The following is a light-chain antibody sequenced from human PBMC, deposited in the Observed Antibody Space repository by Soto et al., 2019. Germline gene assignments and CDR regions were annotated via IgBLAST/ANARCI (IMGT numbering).Light chain of an antibody. V-gene: IGLV2-14*01. Sequence: QSVLTQPASVSGSPGQSITISCTGTSSDVGTYNYVSWYQLHPGKAPKLMGYEVSNRPSGVSNRFSGSKSGNTASLTISGLQAEDGADYHCSSYTSSSTYVYGTRTKVTVL. J-gene: IGLJ1*01. CDR1: SSDVGTYNY. CDR3: SSYTSSSTYV. CDR2: EVS.